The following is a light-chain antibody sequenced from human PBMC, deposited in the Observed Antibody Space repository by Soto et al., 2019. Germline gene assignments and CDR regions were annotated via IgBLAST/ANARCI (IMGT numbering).Light chain of an antibody. V-gene: IGLV1-44*01. Sequence: QSVLTQPPSASGTPGQRITISWSGSSSNIGSNTVSWYQQLPGTAPKLLIYSNNQRPSGVPDRFSGSKSGTSASLASSGLQSEDEADYYCAAWDASLNGWVFGGGTKLTVL. CDR2: SNN. CDR3: AAWDASLNGWV. J-gene: IGLJ3*02. CDR1: SSNIGSNT.